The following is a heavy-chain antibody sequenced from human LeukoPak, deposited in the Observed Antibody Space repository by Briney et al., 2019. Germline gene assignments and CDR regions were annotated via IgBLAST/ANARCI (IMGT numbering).Heavy chain of an antibody. CDR1: GFTLSSYW. J-gene: IGHJ4*02. CDR2: IKRDGSDT. Sequence: GGSLRLSCAASGFTLSSYWMHWVRQVPGKGLVWVSRIKRDGSDTRYADSVKGRFTISRDNAKNTLYLQMNSLRAEDTAVYYCARGYSSGLHFDYWGQGPLVTVSS. CDR3: ARGYSSGLHFDY. D-gene: IGHD6-19*01. V-gene: IGHV3-74*01.